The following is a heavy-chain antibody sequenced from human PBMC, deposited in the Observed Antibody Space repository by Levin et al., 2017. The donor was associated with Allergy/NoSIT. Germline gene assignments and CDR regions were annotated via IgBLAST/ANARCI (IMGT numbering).Heavy chain of an antibody. CDR2: IRQDGNEK. D-gene: IGHD6-25*01. CDR3: VRTANRYFDY. Sequence: AGGSLRLSCAASGFSFINYWMTWVRQSPGKGLEKVANIRQDGNEKYYVDYVRGRFTISRDNANNPLYLQMNSLRVEDTAMYYCVRTANRYFDYWRQGNLDTVSP. V-gene: IGHV3-7*03. J-gene: IGHJ4*02. CDR1: GFSFINYW.